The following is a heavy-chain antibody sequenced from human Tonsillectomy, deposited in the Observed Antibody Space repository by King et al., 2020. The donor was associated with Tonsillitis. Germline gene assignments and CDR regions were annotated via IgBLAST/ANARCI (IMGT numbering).Heavy chain of an antibody. CDR3: ASQDYNFGTFDL. D-gene: IGHD1-1*01. J-gene: IGHJ4*02. CDR1: GFDFSNYN. V-gene: IGHV3-21*01. Sequence: VQLVESGGGLVTPGGSLRLSCAASGFDFSNYNMNWVRQAPGKGLECISSINRRSTSLYYGDSVRGRFTTSRANAQKSLYPQMSSLRAEDTAVYYCASQDYNFGTFDLWGRGTLVAVSS. CDR2: INRRSTSL.